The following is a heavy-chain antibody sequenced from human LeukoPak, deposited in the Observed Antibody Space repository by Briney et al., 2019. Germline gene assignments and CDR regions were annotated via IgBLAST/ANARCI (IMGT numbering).Heavy chain of an antibody. J-gene: IGHJ4*02. V-gene: IGHV3-48*01. CDR2: ITKSSSTM. D-gene: IGHD1-26*01. CDR3: TRDIVANTPGGPLDY. CDR1: GFTFSTYS. Sequence: GGSLRLFCAASGFTFSTYSMNWVRQAPGKGLEWIAYITKSSSTMTYAESVKGRFTISRDNAKNLLYLQVSSLRPEDTAVYYCTRDIVANTPGGPLDYWGQGTLVTVSS.